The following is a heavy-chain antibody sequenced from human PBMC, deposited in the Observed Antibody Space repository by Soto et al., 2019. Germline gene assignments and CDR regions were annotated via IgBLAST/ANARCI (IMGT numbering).Heavy chain of an antibody. V-gene: IGHV4-30-4*01. CDR1: GGSISSGDYY. CDR2: IYYSGST. CDR3: ASNRLVPGYYYYGMDV. J-gene: IGHJ6*02. D-gene: IGHD2-2*01. Sequence: SETLSLTCTVSGGSISSGDYYWSWIRQPPGKGLEWIGYIYYSGSTYYNPSLKSRVTISVGTSKNQFSLKLSSVTAADTAVYYCASNRLVPGYYYYGMDVWGQGTTVTVSS.